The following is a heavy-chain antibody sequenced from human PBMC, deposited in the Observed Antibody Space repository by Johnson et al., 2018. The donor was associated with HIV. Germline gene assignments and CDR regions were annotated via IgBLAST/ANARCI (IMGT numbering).Heavy chain of an antibody. CDR3: AKCIWGSSLIDAFDI. D-gene: IGHD3-16*01. Sequence: VQLVESGGGLIQPGGSLRLSCAASGFTVSSNYMSWVRQAPGKGLEWVSVIYSGGSTYYADSVKGRFTISRNNYKNTLLLHMNSLRAEDTAVYYCAKCIWGSSLIDAFDIWGQGTMVTVSS. V-gene: IGHV3-53*01. J-gene: IGHJ3*02. CDR2: IYSGGST. CDR1: GFTVSSNY.